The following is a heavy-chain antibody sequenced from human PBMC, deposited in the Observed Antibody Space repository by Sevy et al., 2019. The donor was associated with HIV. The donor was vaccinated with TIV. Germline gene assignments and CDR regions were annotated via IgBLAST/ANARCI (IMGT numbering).Heavy chain of an antibody. J-gene: IGHJ4*02. CDR3: AGEDAWGSGYS. V-gene: IGHV4-59*08. D-gene: IGHD6-19*01. Sequence: SETLSLTCTVSGGSITSLYWNWIRQPPGKGLEWIANIYYNGHINYNPSLKSRVTLSLDTSKNQLSLMLSAVTAADTAMYYCAGEDAWGSGYSWGQGTLVTVSS. CDR1: GGSITSLY. CDR2: IYYNGHI.